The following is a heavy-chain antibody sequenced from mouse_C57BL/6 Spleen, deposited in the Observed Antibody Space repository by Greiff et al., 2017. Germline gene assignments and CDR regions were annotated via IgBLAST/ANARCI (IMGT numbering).Heavy chain of an antibody. Sequence: QVQLQQSGPELVKPGASVKISCKASGYAFSSSWMNWVKQRPGKGLEWIGRIYPGDGDTNYNGKFKGKATLTADKSSSTAYMQLSSLTSEDSAVSFCARRAFITTVVATDYWGQGTTLTVSS. J-gene: IGHJ2*01. CDR1: GYAFSSSW. CDR2: IYPGDGDT. V-gene: IGHV1-82*01. D-gene: IGHD1-1*01. CDR3: ARRAFITTVVATDY.